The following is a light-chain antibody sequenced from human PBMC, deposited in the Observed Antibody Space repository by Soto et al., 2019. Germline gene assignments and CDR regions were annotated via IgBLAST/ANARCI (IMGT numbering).Light chain of an antibody. CDR1: TSDVGRYKY. Sequence: QLVLTQPASVSGSPGQSITISCTGTTSDVGRYKYVSWYQQHPGKAPKLMIYEVSNRPSGVSDRFSGSKSGNTASLTISGVQAEDEADYYCSSYTSSSTWVFGGGTKLTVL. J-gene: IGLJ3*02. CDR2: EVS. CDR3: SSYTSSSTWV. V-gene: IGLV2-14*01.